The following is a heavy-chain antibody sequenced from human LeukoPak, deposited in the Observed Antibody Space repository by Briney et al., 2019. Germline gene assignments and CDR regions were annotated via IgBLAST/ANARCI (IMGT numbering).Heavy chain of an antibody. CDR2: ITSSGNTI. CDR3: ARLTTMTTTGGPFDY. J-gene: IGHJ4*02. V-gene: IGHV3-48*03. D-gene: IGHD4-17*01. CDR1: GFTFSSYE. Sequence: GGSLRLSCAASGFTFSSYEMKWVRLAPGKGLEWVSYITSSGNTIYYADSVKGRFTISRDNAKNSLYLQMNSLRAEDTAVYYCARLTTMTTTGGPFDYWGQGTLVTVSS.